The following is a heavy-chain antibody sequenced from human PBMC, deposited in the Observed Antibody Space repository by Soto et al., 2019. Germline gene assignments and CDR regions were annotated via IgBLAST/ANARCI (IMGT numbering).Heavy chain of an antibody. V-gene: IGHV6-1*01. J-gene: IGHJ6*02. D-gene: IGHD2-8*01. CDR1: VDSVSSNSAA. Sequence: SQTLSLTCVISVDSVSSNSAAWNWIRQSPSRGLEWLGRTYYRSKWYNDYAVSVKSRITINPDTSKNQFSLQLNSVTPEDTAVYYCARARHCTNGVCYRRVYYYYGMDVWGQGATVTVSS. CDR3: ARARHCTNGVCYRRVYYYYGMDV. CDR2: TYYRSKWYN.